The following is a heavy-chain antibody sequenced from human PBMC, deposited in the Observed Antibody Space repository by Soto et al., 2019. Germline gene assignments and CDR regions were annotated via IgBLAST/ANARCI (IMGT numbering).Heavy chain of an antibody. V-gene: IGHV1-69*04. CDR2: IIPIFGVT. CDR1: GAPFSSYT. D-gene: IGHD3-10*01. CDR3: VRDWESTTQTWGFGDS. J-gene: IGHJ4*02. Sequence: QVQVVQSGAEVKKPGSSVKVSCKASGAPFSSYTITWVRQAPGQGLEWLGRIIPIFGVTNYAQKFQDRLTMSADRPTTTAYMELSSLTSADTAVYYCVRDWESTTQTWGFGDSWGQGTLVTVSS.